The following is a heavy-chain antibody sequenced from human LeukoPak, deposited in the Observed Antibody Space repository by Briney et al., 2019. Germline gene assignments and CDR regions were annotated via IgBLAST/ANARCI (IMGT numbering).Heavy chain of an antibody. CDR3: ARGALLLWFGELSAHDAFDS. CDR1: GGSFSGYY. J-gene: IGHJ3*02. Sequence: SSETLSLTCAVYGGSFSGYYWSWIRQPPGKGREWIGEINHGGSTNYNPSLKGRVTISVDTSKNQFSLKLSSVTAADTAVYYCARGALLLWFGELSAHDAFDSWGQGTMVTVSS. CDR2: INHGGST. V-gene: IGHV4-34*01. D-gene: IGHD3-10*01.